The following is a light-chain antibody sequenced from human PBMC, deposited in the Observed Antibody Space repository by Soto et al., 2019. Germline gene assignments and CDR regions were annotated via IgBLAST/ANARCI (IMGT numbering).Light chain of an antibody. CDR1: QSVGSL. Sequence: EVVMTQSPATLSVSPRGRATLSCRASQSVGSLLAWYQQKPGQAPRLLIYRASTRATGVPATFTGSGSGTEFTLTISSLQSEDFAIYYCQQYNNWPITFGPGTRLEI. CDR3: QQYNNWPIT. J-gene: IGKJ5*01. CDR2: RAS. V-gene: IGKV3-15*01.